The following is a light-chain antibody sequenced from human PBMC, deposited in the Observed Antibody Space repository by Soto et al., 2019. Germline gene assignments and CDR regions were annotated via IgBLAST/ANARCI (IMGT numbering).Light chain of an antibody. CDR3: QHYKTWPLT. J-gene: IGKJ4*01. CDR1: QSVSSN. V-gene: IGKV3-15*01. CDR2: GAY. Sequence: EIVMTQSPATLSVSPGERATLSCRASQSVSSNLAWYQQKPGQAPRLLIYGAYTRDTGIPARSSGSRSGTEFTLNIRSLQSGDVAVYYCQHYKTWPLTFGGGTNVEIK.